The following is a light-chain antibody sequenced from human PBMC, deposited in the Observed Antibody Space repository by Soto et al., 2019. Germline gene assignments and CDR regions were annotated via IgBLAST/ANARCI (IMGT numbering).Light chain of an antibody. CDR1: HSAVRSYKF. Sequence: HYVLTQPASVSAPPGQSITIPPTGTHSAVRSYKFVSWLQQHPGKVPKQLTYQGTKRPSRRSDRFSGSKSGTRACLTISGLEADDEAHDYCYAYAGENLYVFRTATNFTVL. CDR3: YAYAGENLYV. CDR2: QGT. V-gene: IGLV2-23*01. J-gene: IGLJ1*01.